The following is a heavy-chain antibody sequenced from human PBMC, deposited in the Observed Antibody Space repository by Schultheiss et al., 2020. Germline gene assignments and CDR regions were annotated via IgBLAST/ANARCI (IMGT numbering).Heavy chain of an antibody. CDR2: IYDSGTT. Sequence: SETLSLTCTVFGGSISGYNYCNWIRQQPGKGLEWIGYIYDSGTTYYNPSFESLVTISVDMSLNQFSLKLSSVTAAVTAVYYCARGRRYNWNILSSSGYGMDVWGQGTTVTVS. CDR3: ARGRRYNWNILSSSGYGMDV. V-gene: IGHV4-31*01. CDR1: GGSISGYNY. J-gene: IGHJ6*02. D-gene: IGHD1/OR15-1a*01.